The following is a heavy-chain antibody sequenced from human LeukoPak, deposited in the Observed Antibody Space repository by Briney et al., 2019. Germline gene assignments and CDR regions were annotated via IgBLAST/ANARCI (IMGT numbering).Heavy chain of an antibody. Sequence: GGPLRLSCSASGFTFTSYSMNWVRQAPGEGLEWVSSISNRGDYIYYADSVKGRFTISRDNAKNTLYLQMNSLRAEDTAVYYCAKFNVWVNGDYDDYWGQGTLVTVSS. CDR2: ISNRGDYI. J-gene: IGHJ4*02. CDR1: GFTFTSYS. V-gene: IGHV3-21*01. CDR3: AKFNVWVNGDYDDY. D-gene: IGHD2-8*01.